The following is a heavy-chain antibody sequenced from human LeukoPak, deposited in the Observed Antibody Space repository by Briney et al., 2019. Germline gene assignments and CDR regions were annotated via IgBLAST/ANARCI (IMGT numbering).Heavy chain of an antibody. Sequence: SETLSLTCTVSGGSISSYYWGWIRQPPGKGLEWIGSIYYSGSTYYNPSLKSRVTISVDTSKNQFSLKLSSVTAADTAVYYCARLEVKPVYSNSSDAFDIWGQGTMVTVSS. J-gene: IGHJ3*02. V-gene: IGHV4-39*01. D-gene: IGHD6-6*01. CDR2: IYYSGST. CDR1: GGSISSYY. CDR3: ARLEVKPVYSNSSDAFDI.